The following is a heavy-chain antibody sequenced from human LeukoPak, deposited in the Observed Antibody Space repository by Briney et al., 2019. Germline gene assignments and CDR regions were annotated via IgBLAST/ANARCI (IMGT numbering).Heavy chain of an antibody. CDR1: GGSISSYY. D-gene: IGHD6-19*01. CDR3: AGSGIAVAGWVLYFDY. CDR2: IYTSGST. J-gene: IGHJ4*02. Sequence: PSETLSLTCTVSGGSISSYYWSWIRQPTGKGLEWIGRIYTSGSTNYNPSLKSRVTMPVDTSKNQFSLKLSSATAADTAVYYCAGSGIAVAGWVLYFDYWGQGTLVTVSS. V-gene: IGHV4-4*07.